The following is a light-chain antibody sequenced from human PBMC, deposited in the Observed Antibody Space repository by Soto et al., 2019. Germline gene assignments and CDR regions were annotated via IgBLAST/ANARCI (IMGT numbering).Light chain of an antibody. V-gene: IGLV2-23*01. CDR1: SSDVGSYNL. CDR3: CSYAGSGTPYV. CDR2: EGS. J-gene: IGLJ1*01. Sequence: QSVLTQPASVSGSPGQSITISCTGTSSDVGSYNLVSWYQQHPGKAPKLMIYEGSKRPSGVSDRFSGSKSGNTASLTISGLQAEDEADYYCCSYAGSGTPYVSGNGTKVTVL.